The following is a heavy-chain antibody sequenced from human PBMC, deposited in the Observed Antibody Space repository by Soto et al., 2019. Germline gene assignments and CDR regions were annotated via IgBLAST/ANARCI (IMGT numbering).Heavy chain of an antibody. V-gene: IGHV4-30-4*08. Sequence: SEALSVPWTLAGGSTSIGAYYWRWIRQPPGKGLEWIGYTYYSGSTYYNPSLKSRVTISVETSKNQLSLKLSSVTAADTAVYYCARVLTFGRRMDYWGQGTMVTVSS. J-gene: IGHJ4*02. CDR2: TYYSGST. CDR1: GGSTSIGAYY. D-gene: IGHD3-10*01. CDR3: ARVLTFGRRMDY.